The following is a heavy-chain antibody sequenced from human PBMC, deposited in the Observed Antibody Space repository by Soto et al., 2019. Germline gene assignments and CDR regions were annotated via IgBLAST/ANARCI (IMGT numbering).Heavy chain of an antibody. D-gene: IGHD2-2*01. J-gene: IGHJ6*02. Sequence: QVQLVQSGAEVQKPGSSVKVSCKASGGTFSSYAISWVRQAPGQGLEWMGGIIPISGTANYAQKFQGRVTITADESTSTVYMGLSSLRSEYTAVYFCARSQGSSTSLEIYYYYYGMDVWGQGTTVTVSS. CDR2: IIPISGTA. CDR3: ARSQGSSTSLEIYYYYYGMDV. CDR1: GGTFSSYA. V-gene: IGHV1-69*01.